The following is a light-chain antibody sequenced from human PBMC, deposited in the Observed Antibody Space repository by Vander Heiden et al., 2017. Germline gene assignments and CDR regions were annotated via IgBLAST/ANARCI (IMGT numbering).Light chain of an antibody. CDR3: MQALQTPYT. CDR2: LGS. Sequence: SLPTPPVTPGEPASISCRSSQSLLHSNGYNYLDWYLQKPGQSPQLLIYLGSNRASGVPDRFSGSGSGTDFTLKISRVEAEDVGVYYCMQALQTPYTFGQGTKLEIK. J-gene: IGKJ2*01. V-gene: IGKV2-28*01. CDR1: QSLLHSNGYNY.